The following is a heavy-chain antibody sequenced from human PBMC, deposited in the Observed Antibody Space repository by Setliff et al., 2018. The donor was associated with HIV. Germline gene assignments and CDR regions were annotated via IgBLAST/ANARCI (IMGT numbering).Heavy chain of an antibody. J-gene: IGHJ4*02. Sequence: GSLRLSCAASGFTFSDHYMTWIRQAPGKGLEWISYIRGDSTSINYADSVKGRFTISRDNSKNTLYLQMNSLRAEDTAIYYCAKAIRPAAAGTWLGPFDYWGQGTLVTVSS. CDR3: AKAIRPAAAGTWLGPFDY. CDR1: GFTFSDHY. D-gene: IGHD6-13*01. V-gene: IGHV3-11*05. CDR2: IRGDSTSI.